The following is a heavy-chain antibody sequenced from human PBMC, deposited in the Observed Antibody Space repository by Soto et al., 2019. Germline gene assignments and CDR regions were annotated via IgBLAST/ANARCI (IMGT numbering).Heavy chain of an antibody. CDR2: IDPSDSYT. V-gene: IGHV5-10-1*01. CDR3: DRGIAARPDYYGMDV. J-gene: IGHJ6*02. Sequence: GESLKISCKGSGYSFTSYWISWVRQMPGKGLEWMGRIDPSDSYTNYSPSFQGHVTISADKSISTAYLQWSSLKASDTAMYYCDRGIAARPDYYGMDVWGQGTTVTVSS. D-gene: IGHD6-6*01. CDR1: GYSFTSYW.